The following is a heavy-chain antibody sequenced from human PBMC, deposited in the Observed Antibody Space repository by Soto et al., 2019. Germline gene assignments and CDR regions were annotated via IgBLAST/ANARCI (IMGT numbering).Heavy chain of an antibody. J-gene: IGHJ4*02. CDR2: ISSSSSTI. Sequence: EVQLVEAGGGLVQPGGSLRLSCAASGFTFSSYSMNWVRQAPGKGLEWVSYISSSSSTIYYADSVKGRFTISRDNAKNSLYLPMNSLRAEDTAVYYCARAFASRGRVYWGQGTLVTVSS. V-gene: IGHV3-48*01. D-gene: IGHD3-16*01. CDR3: ARAFASRGRVY. CDR1: GFTFSSYS.